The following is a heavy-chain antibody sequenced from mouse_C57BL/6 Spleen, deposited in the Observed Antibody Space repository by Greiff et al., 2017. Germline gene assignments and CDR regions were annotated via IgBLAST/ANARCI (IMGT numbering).Heavy chain of an antibody. CDR1: GYTFTDYE. J-gene: IGHJ2*01. CDR2: IDPETGGT. D-gene: IGHD3-2*02. CDR3: TRLTAQASY. Sequence: SGAELVRPGASVTLSCKASGYTFTDYEMHWVKQTPVHGLEWIGAIDPETGGTAYNQKFKGKAILTADKSSSTAYMELRSLTSEDSAVYYCTRLTAQASYWGQGTTLTVSS. V-gene: IGHV1-15*01.